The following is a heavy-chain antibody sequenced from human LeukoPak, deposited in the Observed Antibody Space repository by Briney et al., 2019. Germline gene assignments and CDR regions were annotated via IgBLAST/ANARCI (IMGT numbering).Heavy chain of an antibody. Sequence: PGASLRLSCAASGFTFSSSAMSWVRQAPGKGLEWVSAISGSGGSTYYYADSVKGRFTISRDNSKNTLYLQMNSLRAEDTAVYYCAKVSGYCTNGVCSSYYWGQGTLVTVSS. J-gene: IGHJ4*02. V-gene: IGHV3-23*01. CDR2: ISGSGGST. CDR1: GFTFSSSA. D-gene: IGHD2-8*01. CDR3: AKVSGYCTNGVCSSYY.